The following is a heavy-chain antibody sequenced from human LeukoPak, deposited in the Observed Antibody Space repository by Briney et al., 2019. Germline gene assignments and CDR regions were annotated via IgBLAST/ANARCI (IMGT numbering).Heavy chain of an antibody. D-gene: IGHD3-10*01. CDR1: GYSFTSYW. CDR2: IYPGDSDT. J-gene: IGHJ4*02. V-gene: IGHV5-51*01. Sequence: GESLKISCKGSGYSFTSYWIGWVRQMPGKGLEWMGIIYPGDSDTRYSPSFQGQVTISADKSISTAYLQWSSLKASDTAMYYCARTTTVRGVIMGDFDYWGQGTLVTVSS. CDR3: ARTTTVRGVIMGDFDY.